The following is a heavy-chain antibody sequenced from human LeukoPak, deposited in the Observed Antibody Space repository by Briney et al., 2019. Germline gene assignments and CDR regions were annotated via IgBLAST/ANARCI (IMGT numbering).Heavy chain of an antibody. J-gene: IGHJ4*02. Sequence: PSETLSLTCTVSDGSIRGYYWNWIRQPPGKGLEWIGYIYYSGSTNYNPSLKSRVTISVDTSKNQFSLKLSSVTAADTAVYYCARAAYSGSYHSDYWGQGTLVTVSS. CDR1: DGSIRGYY. V-gene: IGHV4-59*01. CDR2: IYYSGST. CDR3: ARAAYSGSYHSDY. D-gene: IGHD1-26*01.